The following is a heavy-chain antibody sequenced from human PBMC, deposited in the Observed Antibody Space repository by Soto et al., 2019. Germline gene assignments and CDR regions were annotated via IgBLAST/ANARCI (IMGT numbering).Heavy chain of an antibody. J-gene: IGHJ6*02. D-gene: IGHD3-22*01. CDR2: IIAIFGTA. V-gene: IGHV1-69*01. CDR3: ARAYDSSGYYYDYYYGMDV. Sequence: QVQLVQSGAEVKKPGSSVKVSCKASGGTFSSYAISWVRQAPGQGLEWMGGIIAIFGTANYAQKFQGRVTITADESTSTAYMELSSLRSEDTAVYYCARAYDSSGYYYDYYYGMDVWGQGTTVTVSS. CDR1: GGTFSSYA.